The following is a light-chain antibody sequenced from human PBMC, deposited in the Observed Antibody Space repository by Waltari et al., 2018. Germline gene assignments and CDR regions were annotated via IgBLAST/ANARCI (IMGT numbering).Light chain of an antibody. CDR1: QGINSY. CDR2: TAS. Sequence: DIQLTQSPSFLSASVGDRVTITCRASQGINSYLAWYQQEPRKAPRLLIYTASTLQSGVPSRFSGSGSGTEFTLTISSLQPEDFATYYCQQFKNFPLTFGGGTKVEIK. J-gene: IGKJ4*01. CDR3: QQFKNFPLT. V-gene: IGKV1-9*01.